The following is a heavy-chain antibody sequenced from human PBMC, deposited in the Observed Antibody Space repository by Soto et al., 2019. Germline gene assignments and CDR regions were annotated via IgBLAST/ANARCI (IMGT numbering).Heavy chain of an antibody. J-gene: IGHJ4*02. CDR2: IIPIFGTA. CDR1: GGTFSSYA. CDR3: ARDGGVYDYSPFDY. V-gene: IGHV1-69*12. Sequence: QVQLVQSGAEVKKPGSSVKVYCKASGGTFSSYAISWVRQAPGQGLEWMGGIIPIFGTADYAQKFQGRVTITADESTGTAYMELSSLRSEDTAVYYCARDGGVYDYSPFDYWGQGTLVTVSS. D-gene: IGHD4-4*01.